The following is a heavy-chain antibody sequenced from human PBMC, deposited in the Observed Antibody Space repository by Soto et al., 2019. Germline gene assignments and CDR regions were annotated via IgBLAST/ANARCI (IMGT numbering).Heavy chain of an antibody. Sequence: SETLSLTCAVYGGSFSGYYWSWIRQPPGKGLEWIGEINHSGSTNYNPSLKSRVTISVDTSKNQFSLKLSSVTAADTAVYYCAREPRSSLDVDYWGQGTLVTVSS. D-gene: IGHD1-26*01. CDR2: INHSGST. V-gene: IGHV4-34*01. J-gene: IGHJ4*02. CDR1: GGSFSGYY. CDR3: AREPRSSLDVDY.